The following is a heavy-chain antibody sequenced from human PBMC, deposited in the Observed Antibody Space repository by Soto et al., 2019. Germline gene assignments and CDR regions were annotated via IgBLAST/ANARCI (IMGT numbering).Heavy chain of an antibody. Sequence: QVQLVQSGAEVKKPGASVKLSCKASGYTFTRYFIHWVRQAPGQGLEWLGIVNTGNGDTNYAHEFRGRVTMTRDSAPSTVYMDLSGLTSDDTGVYFWGREFTGGFWDYWGQGALVTVSS. CDR3: GREFTGGFWDY. V-gene: IGHV1-46*03. D-gene: IGHD3-16*01. CDR1: GYTFTRYF. J-gene: IGHJ4*02. CDR2: VNTGNGDT.